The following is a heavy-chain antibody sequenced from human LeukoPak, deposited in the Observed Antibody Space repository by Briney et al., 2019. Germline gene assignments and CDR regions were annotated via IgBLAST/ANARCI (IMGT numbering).Heavy chain of an antibody. CDR3: ASDTPSSSWFVFDY. CDR2: ISSSSTYT. J-gene: IGHJ4*02. CDR1: GFTFSSYN. V-gene: IGHV3-21*04. D-gene: IGHD6-13*01. Sequence: GGSLRLSCAASGFTFSSYNMNWVRQAPGKGLEWVSSISSSSTYTYYADSVKGRFTISRDNAKNSLYLQMNSLRAEDTAVYYCASDTPSSSWFVFDYWGQGTLVTVSS.